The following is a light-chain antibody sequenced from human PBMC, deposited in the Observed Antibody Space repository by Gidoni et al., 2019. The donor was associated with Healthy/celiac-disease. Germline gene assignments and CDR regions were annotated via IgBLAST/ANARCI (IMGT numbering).Light chain of an antibody. J-gene: IGKJ3*01. V-gene: IGKV1-9*01. Sequence: DIQLTQSPSFLSASVGDIVTITCRASQGISSYLAWYQQKPGKAPKLLIYAASTLQGGVPSRFSGSGSGTEFTLTISSLQPEDFATYSCQQLSSSPLTFGPGTKVDIK. CDR1: QGISSY. CDR3: QQLSSSPLT. CDR2: AAS.